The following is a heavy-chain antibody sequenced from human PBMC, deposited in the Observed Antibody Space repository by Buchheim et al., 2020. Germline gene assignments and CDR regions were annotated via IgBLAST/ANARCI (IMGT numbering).Heavy chain of an antibody. CDR2: IWYDGSNK. CDR3: ARVEASTYYDFWSGQNLYGMDV. Sequence: QVQLVESGGGVVQPGRSLRLSCAASGFTFSSYGMHWVRQAPGKGLEWVAVIWYDGSNKYYADSVKGRFTISRDNSKNTLYLQMNSLRAEDTAVYYCARVEASTYYDFWSGQNLYGMDVWGQGTT. CDR1: GFTFSSYG. V-gene: IGHV3-33*01. D-gene: IGHD3-3*01. J-gene: IGHJ6*02.